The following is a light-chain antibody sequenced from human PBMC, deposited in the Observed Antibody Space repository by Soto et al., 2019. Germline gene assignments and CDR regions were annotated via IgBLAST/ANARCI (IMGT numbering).Light chain of an antibody. CDR3: QQYNSSPLT. J-gene: IGKJ4*01. CDR1: QSINTW. CDR2: KAS. V-gene: IGKV1-5*03. Sequence: DIQMTQSPSTLSASVGDRVTITCRASQSINTWLAWFQQKPGKAPNLLIYKASSLESGVPSRFIGSGSGTEFTLTISTLQPDDFATYYCQQYNSSPLTFGGGTKVEVK.